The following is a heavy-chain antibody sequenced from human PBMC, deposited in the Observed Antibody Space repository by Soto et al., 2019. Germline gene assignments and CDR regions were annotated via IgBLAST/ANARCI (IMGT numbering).Heavy chain of an antibody. J-gene: IGHJ6*02. Sequence: GASVKVSCKASGYTFTGYYMHWVRQAPGQGLEWMGWINPNSGGTNYAQKFQGRVTMTRGTSISTAYMELSRLRSDDTAVYYCARDRRVATSRMDVWGQGTTVTVSS. CDR3: ARDRRVATSRMDV. CDR1: GYTFTGYY. D-gene: IGHD5-12*01. V-gene: IGHV1-2*02. CDR2: INPNSGGT.